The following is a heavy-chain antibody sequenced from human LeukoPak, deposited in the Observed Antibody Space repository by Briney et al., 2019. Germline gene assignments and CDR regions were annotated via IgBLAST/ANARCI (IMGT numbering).Heavy chain of an antibody. Sequence: SETLSLTCTVSGGSISGYYWTWIRQPPGKGLEWIGNVYYSGSTRHNPSLKSRVTISADTSKNQISLRLSSVTAADTAIYYCARDRGLWSGPDYWGQGTLVTVAS. D-gene: IGHD3-3*01. V-gene: IGHV4-59*01. CDR3: ARDRGLWSGPDY. CDR2: VYYSGST. CDR1: GGSISGYY. J-gene: IGHJ4*02.